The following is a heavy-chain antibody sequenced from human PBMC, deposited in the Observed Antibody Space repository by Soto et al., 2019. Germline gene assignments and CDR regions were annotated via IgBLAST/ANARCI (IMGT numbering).Heavy chain of an antibody. CDR1: GFTFSSYS. CDR3: ARSAGSGGSCYVG. V-gene: IGHV3-21*01. Sequence: GGSLRLSCAASGFTFSSYSMNWVRQAPGKGLEWVSSISSSSSYIYYADSVKGRFTISRDNAKNSLYLQMNSLRAEDTAVYYCARSAGSGGSCYVGGGQGTLVTVSS. CDR2: ISSSSSYI. J-gene: IGHJ4*02. D-gene: IGHD2-15*01.